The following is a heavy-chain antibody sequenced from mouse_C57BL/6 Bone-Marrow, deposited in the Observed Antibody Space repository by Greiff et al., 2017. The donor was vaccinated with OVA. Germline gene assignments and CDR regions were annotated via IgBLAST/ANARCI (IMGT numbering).Heavy chain of an antibody. D-gene: IGHD1-1*01. J-gene: IGHJ4*01. CDR1: GFSLTSYG. Sequence: QVQLKESGPGLVQPSQSLSITCTVSGFSLTSYGVHWVRQSPGKGLEWLGVIWSGGSTDYNAAFISRLSISKDNSKSQVFFKMNSLQADDTAIYYCARNSDYGSSYKAMDYWGQGTSVTVSS. CDR2: IWSGGST. CDR3: ARNSDYGSSYKAMDY. V-gene: IGHV2-2*01.